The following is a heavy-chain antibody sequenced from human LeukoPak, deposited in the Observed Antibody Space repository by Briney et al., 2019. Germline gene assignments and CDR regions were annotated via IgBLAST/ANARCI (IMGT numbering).Heavy chain of an antibody. J-gene: IGHJ4*02. D-gene: IGHD6-19*01. Sequence: SQTLSLTCTVSGASISSGTYSWSWIRQPPGEGLEWIGYIYYSGSTNYNPSLKSRVTISVDTSKNQFSLKLSSVTAADTAVYYCARGHSSGWYGFDYWGQGTLVTVSS. CDR2: IYYSGST. V-gene: IGHV4-61*01. CDR1: GASISSGTYS. CDR3: ARGHSSGWYGFDY.